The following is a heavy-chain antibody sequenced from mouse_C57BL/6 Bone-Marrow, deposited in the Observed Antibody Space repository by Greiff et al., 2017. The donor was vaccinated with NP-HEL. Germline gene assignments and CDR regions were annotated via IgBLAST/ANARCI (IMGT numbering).Heavy chain of an antibody. CDR2: IYPGDGDT. Sequence: VKVVESGPELVKPGASVKISCKASGYAFSSSWMNWVKQRPGKGLEWIGRIYPGDGDTNYNGKFKGKATLTADKSSSTAYMQLSSLTSEDSAVYFCARRGLRYFDYWGQGTTLTVSS. V-gene: IGHV1-82*01. D-gene: IGHD3-3*01. J-gene: IGHJ2*01. CDR1: GYAFSSSW. CDR3: ARRGLRYFDY.